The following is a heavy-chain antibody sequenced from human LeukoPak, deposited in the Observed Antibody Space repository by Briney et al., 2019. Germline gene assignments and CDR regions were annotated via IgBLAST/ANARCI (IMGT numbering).Heavy chain of an antibody. D-gene: IGHD3-10*01. CDR2: ISWTGDKE. V-gene: IGHV3-9*01. Sequence: PGGSLRLSCAASGFNFDEYAMHWVRQVPGKGLEWVARISWTGDKEEYAASVKGRFTISRDNAKKSLYLQMNSLRLEDTAFYFCAKDIDYGSGTYFGAFDYWGQGTLVTVSS. CDR1: GFNFDEYA. CDR3: AKDIDYGSGTYFGAFDY. J-gene: IGHJ4*02.